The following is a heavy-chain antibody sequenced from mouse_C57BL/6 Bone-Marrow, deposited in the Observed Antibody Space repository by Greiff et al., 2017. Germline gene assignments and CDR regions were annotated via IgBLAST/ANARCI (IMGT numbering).Heavy chain of an antibody. CDR1: GYTFTDYY. V-gene: IGHV1-19*01. D-gene: IGHD1-1*01. CDR3: ARGYYGSSSWFAY. Sequence: EVQRVESGPVLVKPGASVKMSCKASGYTFTDYYMNWVKQSHGKSLEWIGVINPYNGGTSYNQKFKGKATLTVDKSSSTAYMELNSLTSEDSAVYYCARGYYGSSSWFAYWGQGTLVTVSA. CDR2: INPYNGGT. J-gene: IGHJ3*01.